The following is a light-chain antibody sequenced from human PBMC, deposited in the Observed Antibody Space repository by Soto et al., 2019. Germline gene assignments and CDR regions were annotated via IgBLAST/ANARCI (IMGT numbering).Light chain of an antibody. J-gene: IGKJ2*01. V-gene: IGKV3-11*01. CDR1: QSVNSY. CDR3: HQRHHWPFT. Sequence: EIVLTQSPATLSLSPGERATLSCRASQSVNSYLAWYQQKPGQAPRLLIYDASKRATGIPARFSGSGSGTDVTLTISSLEPEDVALYYCHQRHHWPFTFGQGTNLGIK. CDR2: DAS.